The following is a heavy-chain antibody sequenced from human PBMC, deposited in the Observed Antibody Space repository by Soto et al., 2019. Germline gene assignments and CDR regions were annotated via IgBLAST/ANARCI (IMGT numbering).Heavy chain of an antibody. V-gene: IGHV3-23*01. J-gene: IGHJ4*02. D-gene: IGHD3-22*01. CDR3: AKDRAVVVINYYFDY. CDR1: GFTFSSYA. Sequence: SLRLSCAASGFTFSSYAMSWVRQAPGKGLEWVSAISGSGGSTYYADSVKGRFTISRDNSKNTLYLKMNSLRAEYTAVYYCAKDRAVVVINYYFDYWGQGTLVTVSS. CDR2: ISGSGGST.